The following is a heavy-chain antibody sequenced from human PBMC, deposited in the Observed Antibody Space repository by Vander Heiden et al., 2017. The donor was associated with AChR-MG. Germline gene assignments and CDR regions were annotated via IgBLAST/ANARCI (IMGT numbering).Heavy chain of an antibody. D-gene: IGHD3-10*01. CDR3: ARVLLWFGELWEYYDY. J-gene: IGHJ4*02. CDR1: GYTFTSYA. Sequence: QVQLVQSGAEVKKPGASVKVSCKASGYTFTSYAMHWVRQAPGQRLEWMGWINAGNGNTKYSQKFQGRVTITRDTSVSTAYMELSSLRSEDTAVYYCARVLLWFGELWEYYDYWGQGTLVTVSS. CDR2: INAGNGNT. V-gene: IGHV1-3*01.